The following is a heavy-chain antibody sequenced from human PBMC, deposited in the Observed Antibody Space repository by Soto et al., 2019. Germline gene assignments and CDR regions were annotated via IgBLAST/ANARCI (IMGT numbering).Heavy chain of an antibody. Sequence: ASVKVSCKASGYSFSSYYMHWVRQAPGQGLEWMGVIHPSGGSTSYAQQFQGRVTMTRHTSTSTVYLELSSLTSEDTAVYYCAGVSDRFDYWGQGTLVTVS. CDR3: AGVSDRFDY. J-gene: IGHJ4*02. D-gene: IGHD3-10*01. CDR2: IHPSGGST. V-gene: IGHV1-46*01. CDR1: GYSFSSYY.